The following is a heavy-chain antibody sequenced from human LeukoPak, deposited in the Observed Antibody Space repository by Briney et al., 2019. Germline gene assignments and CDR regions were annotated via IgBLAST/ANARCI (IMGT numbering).Heavy chain of an antibody. CDR1: GYSFTSYD. V-gene: IGHV1-8*01. D-gene: IGHD2-15*01. J-gene: IGHJ4*02. CDR3: ARAGGYCGRISCPYYFDY. CDR2: INPNSGNT. Sequence: GASAKVSCKASGYSFTSYDLNWVRQATGQELEWMGWINPNSGNTGYAQKFQGRVTITRNTPLSTAYMELSSLRSEDTAVYYCARAGGYCGRISCPYYFDYWGQGSLVAVSS.